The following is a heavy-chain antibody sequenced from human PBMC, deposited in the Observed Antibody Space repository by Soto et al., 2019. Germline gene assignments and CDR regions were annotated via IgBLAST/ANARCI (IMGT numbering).Heavy chain of an antibody. Sequence: PGGPRRLDCAASEFCFSRYAMHWVRKAPGKGLEWVAVISYEGSNKYYADSVKGRFTISRDNSKNTLYLQMNSLRAEDTAVYYCARDLDGAVLRYFDWLGTTYYYYYGMDVWGQGTTVTVSS. CDR2: ISYEGSNK. CDR1: EFCFSRYA. V-gene: IGHV3-30-3*01. D-gene: IGHD3-9*01. J-gene: IGHJ6*02. CDR3: ARDLDGAVLRYFDWLGTTYYYYYGMDV.